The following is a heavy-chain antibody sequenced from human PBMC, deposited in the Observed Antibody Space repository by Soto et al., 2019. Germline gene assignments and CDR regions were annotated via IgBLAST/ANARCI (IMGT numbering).Heavy chain of an antibody. J-gene: IGHJ4*02. CDR1: GVSFSRYY. Sequence: LSLTCAVYGVSFSRYYWTWVRQPPGKGLEWIGEINHGGNFNCDPSLKSRVTISIDTSKNHFSLNLTSVTAADTAVYYCARAPQSPRGVGADARGQGGLVTISS. CDR2: INHGGNF. D-gene: IGHD3-16*01. CDR3: ARAPQSPRGVGADA. V-gene: IGHV4-34*01.